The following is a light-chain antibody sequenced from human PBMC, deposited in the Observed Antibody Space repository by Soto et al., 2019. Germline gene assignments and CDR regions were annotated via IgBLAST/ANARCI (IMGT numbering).Light chain of an antibody. CDR1: QSVDSNY. CDR3: QQYGTPRSVT. V-gene: IGKV3-20*01. Sequence: EIVLTQSPGTLSLSPGEEATLSCRASQSVDSNYLAWYHQKPGQTXXLXIYGASGRADGIPHRFSGSGFGTDFTLTISKVEPDDFAVYYCQQYGTPRSVTFGQGTRLDIK. J-gene: IGKJ5*01. CDR2: GAS.